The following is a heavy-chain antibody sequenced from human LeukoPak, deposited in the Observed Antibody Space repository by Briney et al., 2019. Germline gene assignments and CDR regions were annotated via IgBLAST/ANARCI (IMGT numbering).Heavy chain of an antibody. Sequence: GGSLRLSCAASGFTSSSYAMSWVRQAPGKGLEWVSAITGSGGSTYYADSVKGRSTISRDNSKNTLYLRMNRLRAEDTAVYYCAKVPLIAAPKHFDYWGQGTLVTVSS. CDR3: AKVPLIAAPKHFDY. CDR1: GFTSSSYA. CDR2: ITGSGGST. D-gene: IGHD6-13*01. V-gene: IGHV3-23*01. J-gene: IGHJ4*02.